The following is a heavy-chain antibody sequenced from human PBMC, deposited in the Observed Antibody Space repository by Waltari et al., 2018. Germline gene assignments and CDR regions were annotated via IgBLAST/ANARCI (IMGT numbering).Heavy chain of an antibody. CDR3: ASYSSSWYYFDY. CDR2: INHSGST. V-gene: IGHV4-34*01. D-gene: IGHD6-13*01. Sequence: QVQLQQWGAGLLKPSETLSLTCAVYGGPFSGYYWSWIRQPPGKGLEWIGEINHSGSTNYNPSLKSVVTISVDTSKNQFSLKLSSVTAADTAVYYCASYSSSWYYFDYWGQGTLVTVSS. J-gene: IGHJ4*02. CDR1: GGPFSGYY.